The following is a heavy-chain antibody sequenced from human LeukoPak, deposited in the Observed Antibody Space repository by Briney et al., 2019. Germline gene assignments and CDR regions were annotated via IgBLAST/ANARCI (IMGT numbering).Heavy chain of an antibody. CDR3: ARAGGFFSPFGY. CDR2: IYYSGST. J-gene: IGHJ4*02. Sequence: SETLSLTCPVSGGSISGGGYYWSWIRQHPGDGLEWIGYIYYSGSTYYNPSLKSRVTISIDTSKNQFSLKLSSVTAADTAVYYCARAGGFFSPFGYWGQGTLVTVSS. V-gene: IGHV4-31*03. CDR1: GGSISGGGYY. D-gene: IGHD3-16*01.